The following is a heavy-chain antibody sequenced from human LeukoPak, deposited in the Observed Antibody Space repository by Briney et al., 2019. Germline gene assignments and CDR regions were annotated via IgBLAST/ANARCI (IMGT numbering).Heavy chain of an antibody. D-gene: IGHD3-9*01. CDR2: IKSKSDGGTT. V-gene: IGHV3-15*01. J-gene: IGHJ4*02. Sequence: GGSLRLSCAASGLTFSNAWMSWVRQAPGKGLEWVGRIKSKSDGGTTDYAAPVKGRFTISTDDSKLTLYLQMNSLKTEDTAVYYCTTEALYYDILTGYCFDYWGQGTLVTVSS. CDR1: GLTFSNAW. CDR3: TTEALYYDILTGYCFDY.